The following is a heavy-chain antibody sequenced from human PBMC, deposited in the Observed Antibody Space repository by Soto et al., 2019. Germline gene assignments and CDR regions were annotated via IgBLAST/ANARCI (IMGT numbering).Heavy chain of an antibody. V-gene: IGHV3-74*01. CDR3: ARQDDDILTGPPYYYYYMDV. CDR1: GFTFSSYW. D-gene: IGHD3-9*01. Sequence: GGSLRLSCAASGFTFSSYWMHWVRQAPGKGLVWVSRINSDGSSTSYADSVKGRFTISRDNAKNTLYLQMNSLRAEDTAVYYSARQDDDILTGPPYYYYYMDVWGKGTAVTVSS. CDR2: INSDGSST. J-gene: IGHJ6*03.